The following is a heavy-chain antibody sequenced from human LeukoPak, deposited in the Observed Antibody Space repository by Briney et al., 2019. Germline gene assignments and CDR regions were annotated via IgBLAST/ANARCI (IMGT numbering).Heavy chain of an antibody. CDR3: ARDPGSYGDAFDI. CDR2: ISAYNGNT. D-gene: IGHD3-16*01. V-gene: IGHV1-18*01. Sequence: ASVKVSCKASGYTFTSYGISWVRQAPGQGLEWMGWISAYNGNTNYAQKPQGRVAMTRDTSTSTAYMELRSLRSDDTAVYYCARDPGSYGDAFDIWGQGTMVTVSA. CDR1: GYTFTSYG. J-gene: IGHJ3*02.